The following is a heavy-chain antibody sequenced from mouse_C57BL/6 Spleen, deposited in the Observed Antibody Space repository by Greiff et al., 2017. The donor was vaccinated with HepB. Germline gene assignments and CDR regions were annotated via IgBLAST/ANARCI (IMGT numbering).Heavy chain of an antibody. D-gene: IGHD3-2*02. Sequence: QVQLQQPGTELVKPGASVKLSCKASGYTFTSYWMHWVKQRPGQGLEWIGNINPSNGGTNYNEKFKSKATLTVDKSSSTASMQLSSLPSEDSAVYYCARGGTAQATLDYWGQGTTLTVSS. CDR2: INPSNGGT. V-gene: IGHV1-53*01. CDR3: ARGGTAQATLDY. J-gene: IGHJ2*01. CDR1: GYTFTSYW.